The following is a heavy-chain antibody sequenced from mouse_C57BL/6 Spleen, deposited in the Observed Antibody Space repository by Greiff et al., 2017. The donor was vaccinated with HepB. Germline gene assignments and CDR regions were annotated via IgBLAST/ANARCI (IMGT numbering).Heavy chain of an antibody. V-gene: IGHV3-6*01. CDR2: ISYDGSN. CDR3: AREGYPDY. J-gene: IGHJ2*01. CDR1: GYSITSGYY. D-gene: IGHD2-2*01. Sequence: DVKLVESGPGLVKPSQSLSLTCSVTGYSITSGYYWNWIRQFPGNKLEWMGYISYDGSNNYNPSLKNRISITRDTSKNQFFLKLNSVTTEDTATYYCAREGYPDYWGQGTTLTVSS.